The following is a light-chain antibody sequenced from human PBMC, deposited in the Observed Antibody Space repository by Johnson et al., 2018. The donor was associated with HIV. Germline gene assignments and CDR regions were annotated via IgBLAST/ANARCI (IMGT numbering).Light chain of an antibody. CDR1: SSNIGNNY. CDR3: GTWDSSLRTAF. V-gene: IGLV1-51*01. J-gene: IGLJ1*01. Sequence: QAVLTQPPSVSAAAGQKVTISCSGSSSNIGNNYVAWYQQVPGTAPKLLIYDNNRRPSGIPDRFSGSKSCTSATLGITGLQPGDEADYYGGTWDSSLRTAFFGTGTKVTVL. CDR2: DNN.